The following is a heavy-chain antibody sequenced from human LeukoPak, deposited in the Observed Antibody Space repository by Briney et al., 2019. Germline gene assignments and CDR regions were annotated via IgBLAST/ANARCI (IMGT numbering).Heavy chain of an antibody. Sequence: SETLPLTCTLSGGSISSYYWSWIRQPPGKGLEWLGYIYYSGSTNYNPSLKSRVTISVDTSKNQFSLKLSSVTAADTAVYYCARDGSGYGNFDYWGQGTLVTVSS. D-gene: IGHD5-12*01. CDR1: GGSISSYY. CDR3: ARDGSGYGNFDY. V-gene: IGHV4-59*01. J-gene: IGHJ4*02. CDR2: IYYSGST.